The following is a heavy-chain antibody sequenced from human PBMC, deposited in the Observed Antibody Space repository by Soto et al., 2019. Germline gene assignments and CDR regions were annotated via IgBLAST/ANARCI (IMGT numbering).Heavy chain of an antibody. CDR3: AHRLPGPSGYDV. D-gene: IGHD6-13*01. CDR2: IYWNDEQ. V-gene: IGHV2-5*01. J-gene: IGHJ6*02. CDR1: GFSLTSGVVG. Sequence: ITLKESGPTLVKPTQTLTLTCTFSGFSLTSGVVGVGWIRQPPGEALEWLALIYWNDEQYYNPSLRNRLTSNWHTSKNEVVLTMTNMDPVDTATYYCAHRLPGPSGYDVWGQGTTVTVSS.